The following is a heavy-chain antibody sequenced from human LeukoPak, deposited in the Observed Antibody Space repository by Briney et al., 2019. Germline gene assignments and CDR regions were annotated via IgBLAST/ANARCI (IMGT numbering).Heavy chain of an antibody. CDR3: ARGHSGSYDFDY. J-gene: IGHJ4*02. D-gene: IGHD1-26*01. V-gene: IGHV4-30-2*01. Sequence: SQTLSLTCTVSGGSISSGGYYWSWIRQPPGKGLEWIGYIYHSGSTYYNPSLKSRVTISVDTSKNQFSLKLSSVTAADTAVYYCARGHSGSYDFDYWGQGTLVTVSS. CDR2: IYHSGST. CDR1: GGSISSGGYY.